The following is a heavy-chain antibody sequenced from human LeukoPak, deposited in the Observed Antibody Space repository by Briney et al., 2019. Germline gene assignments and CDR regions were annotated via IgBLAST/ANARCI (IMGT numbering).Heavy chain of an antibody. CDR3: ATDTIFGVITQDDY. CDR1: GGSISSTSYY. J-gene: IGHJ4*02. Sequence: SETLSLTCTVSGGSISSTSYYWGWIRQPPGKGLEWIGSIYYSGSTYYNPSLKSRLTISVDTSKNQFSLKLSSVTAADTAVYYCATDTIFGVITQDDYWGQGTLVTVSS. V-gene: IGHV4-39*02. D-gene: IGHD3-3*01. CDR2: IYYSGST.